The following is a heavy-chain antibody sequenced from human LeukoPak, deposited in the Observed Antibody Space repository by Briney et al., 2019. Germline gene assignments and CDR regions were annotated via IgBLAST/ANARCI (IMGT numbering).Heavy chain of an antibody. Sequence: SETLSLTCTVSGDSISSGLYSWGRIRQPPGEGLEWIGNIYHNGDTYYNPSLRSRVTISVDTSENQFSLSLRSVTAADTAVYYCARLWSHSKTEDYWGQGTVVTVSS. CDR2: IYHNGDT. CDR1: GDSISSGLYS. J-gene: IGHJ4*02. V-gene: IGHV4-39*01. D-gene: IGHD3-16*01. CDR3: ARLWSHSKTEDY.